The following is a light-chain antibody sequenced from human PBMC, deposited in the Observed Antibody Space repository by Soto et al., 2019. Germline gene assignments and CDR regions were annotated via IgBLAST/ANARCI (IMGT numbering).Light chain of an antibody. CDR1: QSVSSN. J-gene: IGKJ1*01. CDR3: QQYNNWSRKT. CDR2: GAS. Sequence: IVMTQSLDNLSLSSGESATRSCRPSQSVSSNLAWYQQKPGQAPRLLIYGASTRATGIPARFSGSGSGTEFTLTISSLQSEDFAVYYCQQYNNWSRKTFGQGTKVDI. V-gene: IGKV3-15*01.